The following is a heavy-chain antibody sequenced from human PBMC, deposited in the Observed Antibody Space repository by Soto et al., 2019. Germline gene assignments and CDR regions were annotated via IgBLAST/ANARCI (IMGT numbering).Heavy chain of an antibody. CDR2: INAGNGNT. D-gene: IGHD3-10*01. CDR1: GYTFTSYA. V-gene: IGHV1-3*01. J-gene: IGHJ6*02. CDR3: EREDYYGSGIYYNGVFFARDYYYYNDMVF. Sequence: ASVKVSCKASGYTFTSYAMHWVRQAPGQRKEWMGWINAGNGNTKYSQKFQGRVTITRDTSASTAYMELSSLRSEDTAVYYCEREDYYGSGIYYNGVFFARDYYYYNDMVFLAQGTTVTGSS.